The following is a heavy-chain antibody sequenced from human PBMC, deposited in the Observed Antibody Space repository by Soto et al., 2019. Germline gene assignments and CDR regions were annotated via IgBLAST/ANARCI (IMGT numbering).Heavy chain of an antibody. CDR3: ARGFRSALDP. J-gene: IGHJ5*02. CDR1: GFTFSSYC. Sequence: EVQLVESGGGLVQPGGSLRLSCAASGFTFSSYCMSWVRQAPGKGLEWVANIKQDRSEKYYVDSVKGRFTISRDNAKNSLYLQMNSLRAEDTAVYYCARGFRSALDPWGQGTLVTVSS. V-gene: IGHV3-7*01. D-gene: IGHD3-10*01. CDR2: IKQDRSEK.